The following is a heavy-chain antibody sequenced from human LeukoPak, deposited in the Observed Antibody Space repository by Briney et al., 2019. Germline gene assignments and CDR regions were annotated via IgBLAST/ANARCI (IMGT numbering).Heavy chain of an antibody. J-gene: IGHJ5*02. CDR1: EFTFSSYA. CDR3: ARDSDNWFDP. CDR2: ISYDGSNK. Sequence: GRSLRLSCAASEFTFSSYAMHWVRQAPGKGLEWVAVISYDGSNKYYADSVKGRFTISRDNSKNTLYLQMNSLRAEDTAVYYCARDSDNWFDPWGQGTLVTVSS. V-gene: IGHV3-30-3*01.